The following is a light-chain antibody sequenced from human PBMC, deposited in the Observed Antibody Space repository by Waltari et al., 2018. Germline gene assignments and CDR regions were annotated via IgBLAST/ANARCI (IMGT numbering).Light chain of an antibody. V-gene: IGLV7-43*01. CDR1: LGAVPSVYY. CDR3: LLYYGGAQLV. CDR2: STG. J-gene: IGLJ2*01. Sequence: QTVVTQEPSLTVSPGGQVTLTCASSLGAVPSVYYQTWFQQKPGQAPRALFYSTGNNTSWTPARFSGSLLGGKAALTLSGVQPEDEAEYYCLLYYGGAQLVFGGGTKLTVL.